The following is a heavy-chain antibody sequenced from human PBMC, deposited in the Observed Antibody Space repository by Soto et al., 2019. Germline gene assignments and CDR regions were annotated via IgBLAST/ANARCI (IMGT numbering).Heavy chain of an antibody. D-gene: IGHD3-3*01. V-gene: IGHV1-18*01. CDR3: ARGGFWSGYSSRYGMDV. J-gene: IGHJ6*02. CDR1: GYTFTGYG. CDR2: ISAYNGNT. Sequence: ASVKVSCKASGYTFTGYGISWVRQAPGQGLEWMGWISAYNGNTNYAQKLQGRVTMTTDTSTSTAYMELRSLRSADTAVSYCARGGFWSGYSSRYGMDVWGQGTTVTVSS.